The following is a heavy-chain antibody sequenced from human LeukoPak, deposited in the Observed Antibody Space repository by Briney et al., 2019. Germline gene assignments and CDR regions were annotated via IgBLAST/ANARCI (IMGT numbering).Heavy chain of an antibody. Sequence: SVTVSFMASGGTFISYAISWVRQAPGQGVEWMGRIIPILGIANYAQKFQGRVTITADKSTSTAYMELSSLRSEDTAVYYCAREGKMAAKVYYYYGMDVWGQGTTVTVSS. D-gene: IGHD5-24*01. CDR1: GGTFISYA. V-gene: IGHV1-69*04. CDR2: IIPILGIA. J-gene: IGHJ6*02. CDR3: AREGKMAAKVYYYYGMDV.